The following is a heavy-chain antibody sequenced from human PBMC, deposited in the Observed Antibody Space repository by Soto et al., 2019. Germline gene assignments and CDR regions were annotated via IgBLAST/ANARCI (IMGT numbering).Heavy chain of an antibody. CDR1: GGSISSYY. J-gene: IGHJ4*02. V-gene: IGHV4-59*12. CDR2: IYYSGST. Sequence: SETLSLTCTVSGGSISSYYWSWIRQPPGKGLEWIGYIYYSGSTNYNPSLKSRVTISVDTSKNQFSLKLGSVTAADTAVYYCARDLFGGYSGSYYLGYWGQGTLVTVSS. D-gene: IGHD1-26*01. CDR3: ARDLFGGYSGSYYLGY.